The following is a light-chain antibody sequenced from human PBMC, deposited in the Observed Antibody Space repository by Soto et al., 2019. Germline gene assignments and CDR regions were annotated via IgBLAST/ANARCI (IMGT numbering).Light chain of an antibody. CDR3: GTWDSSLSASYV. CDR2: ENN. J-gene: IGLJ1*01. V-gene: IGLV1-51*02. CDR1: SSXXGNNY. Sequence: QSVLTQPPSVSAAPGQKVTISCSGSSSXXGNNYVSWYQQLPGTAPKLLIYENNKRPSGIPDRFSGSKSGTSATLGITGLQTGDEADYYCGTWDSSLSASYVFGTGTKVTV.